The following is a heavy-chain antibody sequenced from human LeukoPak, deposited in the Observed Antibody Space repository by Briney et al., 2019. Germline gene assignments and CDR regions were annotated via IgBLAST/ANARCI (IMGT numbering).Heavy chain of an antibody. CDR1: GFTFDDYA. D-gene: IGHD5-12*01. CDR2: INWNSRSI. CDR3: AKGRGDIVATIDY. J-gene: IGHJ4*02. Sequence: PGGSLRLSCAAPGFTFDDYAMHWVRQAPGKGLEWVSGINWNSRSIGYADSVKGRFTISRDSAKNSLYLQMNSLRAEDTALYYCAKGRGDIVATIDYWGQGTLVTVSS. V-gene: IGHV3-9*01.